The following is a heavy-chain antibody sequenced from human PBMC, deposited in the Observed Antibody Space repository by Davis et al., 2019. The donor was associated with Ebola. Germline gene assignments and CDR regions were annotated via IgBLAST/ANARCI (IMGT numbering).Heavy chain of an antibody. CDR3: ITYNNFWSVHRSYQYLDV. J-gene: IGHJ6*04. CDR1: GFTFNDAW. Sequence: PGGSLRLSCAASGFTFNDAWMNWVRQAPGTGLEWVGRIKSKADGGTADYAAPVKGRFSISRDDSRSTVYLQINGLKTEDTGVYYCITYNNFWSVHRSYQYLDVWGKGTTVTVSS. V-gene: IGHV3-15*01. CDR2: IKSKADGGTA. D-gene: IGHD3-3*01.